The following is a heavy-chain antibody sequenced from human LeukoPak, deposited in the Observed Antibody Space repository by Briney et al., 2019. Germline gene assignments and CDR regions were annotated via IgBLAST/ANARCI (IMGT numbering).Heavy chain of an antibody. D-gene: IGHD3-10*01. CDR3: ASDYGSGSYQYFDY. J-gene: IGHJ4*02. CDR1: GFTFSSYS. Sequence: GGSLRPSCAASGFTFSSYSMNWVRQAPGKGLEWISSISSSSSYIYYPDSVKGRFTISRDNAKNSLYLQMNSLRAEDTAVYYCASDYGSGSYQYFDYWGQGTLVTVSS. CDR2: ISSSSSYI. V-gene: IGHV3-21*01.